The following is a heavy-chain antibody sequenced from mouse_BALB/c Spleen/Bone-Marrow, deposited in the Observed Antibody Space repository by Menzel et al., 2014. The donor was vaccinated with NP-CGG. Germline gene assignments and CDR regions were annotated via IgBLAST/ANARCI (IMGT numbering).Heavy chain of an antibody. D-gene: IGHD2-3*01. Sequence: QVQLQQSGAELVRPGASVKLSCKALGYKITDXDXHWVKQTPVHGLEWIGAIHPGSGGTAYNQKFKDKATLTADKSSSTVYMELSSLTSEDSAVYYCTRGWDGFDYWGQGTTLTVSS. J-gene: IGHJ2*01. CDR2: IHPGSGGT. CDR1: GYKITDXD. CDR3: TRGWDGFDY. V-gene: IGHV1-15*01.